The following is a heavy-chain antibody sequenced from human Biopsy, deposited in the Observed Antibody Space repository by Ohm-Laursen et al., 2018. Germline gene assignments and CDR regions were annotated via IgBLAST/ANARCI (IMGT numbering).Heavy chain of an antibody. CDR1: GFNFNDYY. Sequence: SLRLSCAASGFNFNDYYMTWIRQAPGKGLEWVSHISNSGSIIYYADSVKGRFIISRGNAKNSLYLQMNSLRAEDTAVYYCARDVEGFYSYAMDVWGQGTTVTVSS. CDR3: ARDVEGFYSYAMDV. D-gene: IGHD5-24*01. J-gene: IGHJ6*02. V-gene: IGHV3-11*01. CDR2: ISNSGSII.